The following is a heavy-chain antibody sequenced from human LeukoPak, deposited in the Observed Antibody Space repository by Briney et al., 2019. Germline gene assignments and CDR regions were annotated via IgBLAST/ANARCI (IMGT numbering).Heavy chain of an antibody. V-gene: IGHV3-7*01. Sequence: GGSLRLSCAASGFDFSSHWMNWVRQAPGKGLEWVASIKQDGSQKGYVDPVRGRFTISRDNAKNSVYLQMNSLRDEDTAVYYCATDRGFATFDHWGQGALVSVSS. D-gene: IGHD6-25*01. J-gene: IGHJ4*02. CDR3: ATDRGFATFDH. CDR1: GFDFSSHW. CDR2: IKQDGSQK.